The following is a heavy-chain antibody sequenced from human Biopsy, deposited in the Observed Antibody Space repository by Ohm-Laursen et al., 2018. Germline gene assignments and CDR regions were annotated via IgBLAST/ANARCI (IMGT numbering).Heavy chain of an antibody. V-gene: IGHV3-11*01. CDR1: GFTFNVYS. Sequence: SLRLSCAAPGFTFNVYSIVWVHQAPGKGLEWVSYISSGGTTIYYADSVKGRFTISRDNAKNSLYLQMNSLRADDTAVYYCARDTRWSPYHMDVWGQGTTVTVSS. CDR2: ISSGGTTI. CDR3: ARDTRWSPYHMDV. D-gene: IGHD4-23*01. J-gene: IGHJ6*02.